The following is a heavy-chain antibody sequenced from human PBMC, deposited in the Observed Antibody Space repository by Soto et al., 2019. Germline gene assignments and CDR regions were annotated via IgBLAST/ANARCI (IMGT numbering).Heavy chain of an antibody. D-gene: IGHD6-13*01. CDR2: IYPGDSDT. V-gene: IGHV5-51*01. J-gene: IGHJ3*02. Sequence: GESLKISCKGSGYSFSNYWIGWVRQMPGKGLEWMGIIYPGDSDTRYSPSFQGQITISADKSIRTAYLQWNTLKASDTAMFYCARRRYGSSSLWALDIWGQGTMVTVSS. CDR3: ARRRYGSSSLWALDI. CDR1: GYSFSNYW.